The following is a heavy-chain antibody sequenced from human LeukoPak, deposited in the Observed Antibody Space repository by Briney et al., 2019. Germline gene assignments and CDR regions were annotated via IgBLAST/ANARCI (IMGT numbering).Heavy chain of an antibody. D-gene: IGHD2-2*01. J-gene: IGHJ5*02. Sequence: PSETLSLTCAVYGGSFIGYYWSWIRQPPGKGLEWIREINHSGSTNYNPSLKSRATISVDTSKNQFSLKLSSVTAADTAVYYCASLLGYCSSISCVDPWGQGTLVTVSS. V-gene: IGHV4-34*01. CDR1: GGSFIGYY. CDR2: INHSGST. CDR3: ASLLGYCSSISCVDP.